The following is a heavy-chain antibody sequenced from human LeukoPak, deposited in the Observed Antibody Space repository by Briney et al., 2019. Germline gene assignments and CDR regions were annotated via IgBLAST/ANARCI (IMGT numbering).Heavy chain of an antibody. V-gene: IGHV4-34*11. CDR2: IHYSGST. D-gene: IGHD2-2*01. CDR1: GGSFSGYY. J-gene: IGHJ4*02. Sequence: SETLSLTCAVYGGSFSGYYWSWIRQPPGKGLEWIGSIHYSGSTINNPSLNSRVTISVDTSKNQFSLKLSSVTAADTAVYFCARDGQYPGDYWGQGTLVTVSS. CDR3: ARDGQYPGDY.